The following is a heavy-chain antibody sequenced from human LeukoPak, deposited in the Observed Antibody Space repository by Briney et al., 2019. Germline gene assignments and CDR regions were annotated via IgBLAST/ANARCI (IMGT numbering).Heavy chain of an antibody. CDR2: MHYTGNT. CDR3: ARHLSGSSWFDP. Sequence: PSETLSLTCTVSGDSITSGDYYWTWIRQPSGKGLEWVAYMHYTGNTYYNSSLKSRLTISVDTSKNQFSLRLSFVTAADTAIYYCARHLSGSSWFDPWGQGTLVTVSS. D-gene: IGHD1-26*01. CDR1: GDSITSGDYY. J-gene: IGHJ5*02. V-gene: IGHV4-30-4*08.